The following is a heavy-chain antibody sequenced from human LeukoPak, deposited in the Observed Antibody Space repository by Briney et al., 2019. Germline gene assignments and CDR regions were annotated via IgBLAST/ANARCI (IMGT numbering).Heavy chain of an antibody. V-gene: IGHV3-23*01. CDR3: AKDDSSLFYDAFDS. CDR1: GFTFSSYA. Sequence: GGSLRLSCAASGFTFSSYATSWVRQAPGKGLEWVSGISGSGGSTYYADSVKGRFTISRDNSKNTVHLQMNSLRAEDTAVYYCAKDDSSLFYDAFDSWGQGTMVTVSS. CDR2: ISGSGGST. D-gene: IGHD6-13*01. J-gene: IGHJ3*02.